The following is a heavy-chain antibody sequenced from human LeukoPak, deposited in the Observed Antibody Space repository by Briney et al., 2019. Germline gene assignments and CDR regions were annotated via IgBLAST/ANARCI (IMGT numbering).Heavy chain of an antibody. J-gene: IGHJ6*02. CDR1: GGSFSGYY. CDR2: IYYSGST. D-gene: IGHD5-12*01. Sequence: SETLSLTCAVYGGSFSGYYWSWIRQPPGKGLEWIGYIYYSGSTNYNPSLKSRVTISVDTSKNQFSLKLSSVTAADTAVYYCARRVTTITAGYYYYYGMDVWGQGTTVTVSS. V-gene: IGHV4-59*08. CDR3: ARRVTTITAGYYYYYGMDV.